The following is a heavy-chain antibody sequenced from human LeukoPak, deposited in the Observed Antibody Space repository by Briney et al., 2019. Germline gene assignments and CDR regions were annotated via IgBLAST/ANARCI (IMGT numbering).Heavy chain of an antibody. CDR3: AREWGNGGTTMTQGY. J-gene: IGHJ4*02. CDR2: INPNSGGT. CDR1: GYTFTDCF. D-gene: IGHD3-22*01. V-gene: IGHV1-2*02. Sequence: ASVKVSCKASGYTFTDCFMHWVRQAPGQGLEWMGWINPNSGGTNYAQKFQGRVTMTSDTSISTAFMELSRLRSDDTAVYYCAREWGNGGTTMTQGYWGQGTLVTVSS.